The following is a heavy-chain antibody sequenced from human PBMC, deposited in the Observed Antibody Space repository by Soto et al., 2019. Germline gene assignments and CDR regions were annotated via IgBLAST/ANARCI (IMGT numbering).Heavy chain of an antibody. CDR3: ARDYGGNQKFDY. CDR2: INHSGST. J-gene: IGHJ4*02. CDR1: GGSFSGYY. Sequence: SETLSLTCAVYGGSFSGYYWSWIRQPPGKGLEWIGEINHSGSTNYNPSLKSRVTISVDTSKNQFSLKLSSVTAADTAVYYCARDYGGNQKFDYWGQGTLVTVSS. D-gene: IGHD4-17*01. V-gene: IGHV4-34*01.